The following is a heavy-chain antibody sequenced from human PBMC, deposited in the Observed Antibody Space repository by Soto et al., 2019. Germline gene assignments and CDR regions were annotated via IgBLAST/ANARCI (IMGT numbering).Heavy chain of an antibody. CDR2: MNPNSGNT. Sequence: GASVKVSCKASGYTFTSHDINWVRQATGQGLEWMGWMNPNSGNTSYAQKFQGRVTMTRNTSISTAYMELSSLRSEDTAVYYCARWDYGDYARFDYWGQGTLVTVSS. J-gene: IGHJ4*02. CDR3: ARWDYGDYARFDY. CDR1: GYTFTSHD. D-gene: IGHD4-17*01. V-gene: IGHV1-8*01.